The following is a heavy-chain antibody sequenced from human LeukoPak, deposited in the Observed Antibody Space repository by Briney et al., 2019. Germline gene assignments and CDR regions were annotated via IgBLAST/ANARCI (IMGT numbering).Heavy chain of an antibody. CDR2: ISSSSSYI. V-gene: IGHV3-21*01. J-gene: IGHJ4*02. Sequence: GGSLRLSCAASGFTFSSYSMNWVRQAPGKGLEWVSSISSSSSYIYHADSVKGRFTISRDNAKDSLYLQMNSLRAEDTAVYYCARVSPYCSSTSCYTDYWGQGTLVTVSS. D-gene: IGHD2-2*02. CDR3: ARVSPYCSSTSCYTDY. CDR1: GFTFSSYS.